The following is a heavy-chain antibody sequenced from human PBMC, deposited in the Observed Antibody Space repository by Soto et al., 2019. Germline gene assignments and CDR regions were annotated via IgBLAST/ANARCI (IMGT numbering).Heavy chain of an antibody. V-gene: IGHV3-30*18. CDR1: GFTFSSYG. J-gene: IGHJ4*02. CDR2: ISYDGSNK. D-gene: IGHD6-25*01. Sequence: PGGSLRLSCAASGFTFSSYGVHWVRQAPGKGLEWVAVISYDGSNKYYADSVKGRFTISRDNSKNTLYLQMNSLRAEDTAVYYCAKGPSAVTVDYWGQGTLVTVSS. CDR3: AKGPSAVTVDY.